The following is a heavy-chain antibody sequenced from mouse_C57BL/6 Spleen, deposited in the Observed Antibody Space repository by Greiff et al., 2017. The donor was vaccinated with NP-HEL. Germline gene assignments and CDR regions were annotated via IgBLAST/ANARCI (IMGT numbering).Heavy chain of an antibody. CDR3: ARRTAQANYFDY. D-gene: IGHD3-2*02. V-gene: IGHV5-6*01. J-gene: IGHJ2*01. Sequence: EVQVVESGGDLVKPGGSLKLSCAASGFTFSSYGMSWVRQTPDKRLEWVATISSGGSYTYYPDSVKGRFTISRDNAKNTLYLQMSSLKSEDTAMYYCARRTAQANYFDYWGQGTTLTVSS. CDR1: GFTFSSYG. CDR2: ISSGGSYT.